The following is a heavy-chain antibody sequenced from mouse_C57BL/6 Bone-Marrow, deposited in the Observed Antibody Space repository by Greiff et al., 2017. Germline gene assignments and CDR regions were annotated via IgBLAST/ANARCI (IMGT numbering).Heavy chain of an antibody. CDR1: GFSFTSYG. J-gene: IGHJ4*01. CDR3: ARRGGSP. Sequence: VQLQQSGPGLVQPSQCLSITCTVSGFSFTSYGVHWVRQSPGKGLEWLGVLWNGGSTDYNAAFISSLSISKDNSKSQVFFKVNSLQADDTAIYYCARRGGSPWGQGTTVTVTS. CDR2: LWNGGST. D-gene: IGHD1-1*01. V-gene: IGHV2-2*01.